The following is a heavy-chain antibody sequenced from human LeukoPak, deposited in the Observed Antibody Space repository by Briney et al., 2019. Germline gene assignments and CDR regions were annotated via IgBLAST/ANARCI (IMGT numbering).Heavy chain of an antibody. CDR1: GGTFSSYA. V-gene: IGHV1-69*04. CDR3: ARGEMATIRDYYYYGMDV. Sequence: SVKVSCKASGGTFSSYAISWVRQAPGQGLEWMGRIIPIFGIANYAQKFQGRVTITADKSTSTAYMELSSLRSEDTAMYYCARGEMATIRDYYYYGMDVWGQGTTVTVSS. CDR2: IIPIFGIA. D-gene: IGHD5-24*01. J-gene: IGHJ6*02.